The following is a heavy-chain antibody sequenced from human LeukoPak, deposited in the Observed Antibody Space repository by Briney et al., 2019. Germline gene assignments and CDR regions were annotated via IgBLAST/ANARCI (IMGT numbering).Heavy chain of an antibody. Sequence: SETLSLTCTVSGGSISSYYWSWIRQPPGKGLEWIGYIYYSGSTNYNPSLKSRVTISVDTSKNQFSLKLSSVTAAGTAVYYCARVQYSNYSPERWFDPWGQGTLVTVSS. D-gene: IGHD4-11*01. CDR3: ARVQYSNYSPERWFDP. CDR2: IYYSGST. V-gene: IGHV4-59*01. J-gene: IGHJ5*02. CDR1: GGSISSYY.